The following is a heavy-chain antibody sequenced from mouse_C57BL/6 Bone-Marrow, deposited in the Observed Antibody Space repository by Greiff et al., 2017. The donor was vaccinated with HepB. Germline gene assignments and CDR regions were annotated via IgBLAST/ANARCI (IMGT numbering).Heavy chain of an antibody. CDR3: ARYGSSRYFDV. Sequence: QVQLQQPGAELVKPGASVKLSCKASGYTFTSYWMQWVKQRPGQGLEWIGEIDPSDSYTNYNQKFKGKATLTVDTSSSTAYMQLSSLTSEDSAVYCCARYGSSRYFDVWGTGTTVTVSS. CDR1: GYTFTSYW. J-gene: IGHJ1*03. CDR2: IDPSDSYT. V-gene: IGHV1-50*01. D-gene: IGHD1-1*01.